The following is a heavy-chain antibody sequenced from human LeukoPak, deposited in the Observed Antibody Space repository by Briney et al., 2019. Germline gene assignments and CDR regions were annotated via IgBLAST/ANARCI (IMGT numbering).Heavy chain of an antibody. V-gene: IGHV1-18*01. D-gene: IGHD6-19*01. CDR3: ARAGGWAREDYKADAFDL. J-gene: IGHJ3*01. CDR1: GYTFTNYG. CDR2: ISPYNGNT. Sequence: ASVKVSCKASGYTFTNYGISWVRQAPGQGLEWMGWISPYNGNTNYAQRLQGRVTMTPDTSTSTVYMDLGSLRSDDTAVYYCARAGGWAREDYKADAFDLWGQGTIVTVSS.